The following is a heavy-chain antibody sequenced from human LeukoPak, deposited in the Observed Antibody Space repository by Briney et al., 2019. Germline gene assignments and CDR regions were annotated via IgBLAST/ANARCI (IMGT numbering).Heavy chain of an antibody. Sequence: GASVKVSCKTSGYTFTGYYMHWVRQAPGQGLEWMGWINPNSGGTNYAQKFQGRVTMTRDTSISTAYMELSRLRSDDTAVYYCARDYYDSSGWNPECFQHWGQGTLVTVSS. CDR1: GYTFTGYY. CDR3: ARDYYDSSGWNPECFQH. J-gene: IGHJ1*01. D-gene: IGHD3-22*01. CDR2: INPNSGGT. V-gene: IGHV1-2*02.